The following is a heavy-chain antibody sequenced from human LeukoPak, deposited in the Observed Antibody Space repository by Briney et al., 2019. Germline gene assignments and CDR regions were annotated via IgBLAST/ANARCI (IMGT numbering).Heavy chain of an antibody. D-gene: IGHD6-13*01. CDR1: GVSISSGDYF. CDR2: IYYSRST. Sequence: SQNLSLTCTVSGVSISSGDYFWSGIRQPPGKGLEWIGYIYYSRSTYYNPSLKTRATISVDTSNNKFSMKLSSVTAADTAVYYCARAVYSSSWTVYYYYYYMDVWGKGTTVTVSS. V-gene: IGHV4-30-4*08. CDR3: ARAVYSSSWTVYYYYYYMDV. J-gene: IGHJ6*03.